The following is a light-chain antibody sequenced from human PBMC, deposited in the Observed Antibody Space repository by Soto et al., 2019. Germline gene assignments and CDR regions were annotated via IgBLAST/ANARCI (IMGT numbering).Light chain of an antibody. Sequence: ETVMTQSPATLSVSPGERATLSCRASQSVFSSLAWYQHKPGQAPRLLIYGAATRATGIPARFSGSGSGTEFTLTISSLQSDDIAVYYCQQYHNWPAFGQGTKVDIK. CDR2: GAA. CDR3: QQYHNWPA. CDR1: QSVFSS. V-gene: IGKV3-15*01. J-gene: IGKJ1*01.